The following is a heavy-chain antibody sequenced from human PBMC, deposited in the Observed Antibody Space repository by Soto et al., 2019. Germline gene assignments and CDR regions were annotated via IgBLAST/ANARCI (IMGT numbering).Heavy chain of an antibody. D-gene: IGHD1-26*01. Sequence: GGSLRLSCAASGFTFSSYGMHWVSQAPGKGLEWVAVIWYDGSNKYYADSVKGRFTISRDNSKNTLYLQMNSLRAEDTAVYYCARVPTTIDFDYYYYGMDVWGQGTTVTVSS. CDR1: GFTFSSYG. J-gene: IGHJ6*02. V-gene: IGHV3-33*01. CDR3: ARVPTTIDFDYYYYGMDV. CDR2: IWYDGSNK.